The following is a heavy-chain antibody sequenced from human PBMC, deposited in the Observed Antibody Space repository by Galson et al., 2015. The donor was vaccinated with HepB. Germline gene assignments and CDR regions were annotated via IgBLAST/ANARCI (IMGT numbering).Heavy chain of an antibody. CDR1: GFTFSSYE. CDR2: ISSSGSTI. V-gene: IGHV3-48*03. Sequence: SLRLSCAASGFTFSSYEMNWVRQAPGKGLEWVSYISSSGSTIYYADSVKGRFTISRDNAKNSLYLQMNSLRAEDTAVYYCARDITGRIYYYYGMDVWGQGTTVTVSS. J-gene: IGHJ6*02. CDR3: ARDITGRIYYYYGMDV. D-gene: IGHD1-20*01.